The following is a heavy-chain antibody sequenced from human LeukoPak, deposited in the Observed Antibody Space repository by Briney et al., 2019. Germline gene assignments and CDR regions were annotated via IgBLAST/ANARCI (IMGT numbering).Heavy chain of an antibody. D-gene: IGHD4-23*01. CDR1: GGTFSSYA. CDR2: ITPIFGAP. V-gene: IGHV1-69*13. CDR3: TRSTKVVSRTFDY. J-gene: IGHJ4*02. Sequence: SVKVSCKASGGTFSSYAISWVRQAPGHGLELVGAITPIFGAPNYVEKFQGRVTISADESTSTAYMELSSLTSEDTAVYYCTRSTKVVSRTFDYWGQGTLVTVSS.